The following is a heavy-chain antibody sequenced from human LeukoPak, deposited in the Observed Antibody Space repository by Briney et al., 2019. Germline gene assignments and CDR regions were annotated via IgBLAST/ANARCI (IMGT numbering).Heavy chain of an antibody. V-gene: IGHV4-34*01. CDR1: GGSFSGYY. J-gene: IGHJ4*02. CDR2: INHSGST. Sequence: PSETLSLTCAVYGGSFSGYYWSWIRQPPGKGLEWIGEINHSGSTNYNPSLKSRVTISVDTSKNQFSLKLSSVTAADTAVYYCALXARVKYYFDYWGQGTPVTVSS. D-gene: IGHD2-21*01. CDR3: ALXARVKYYFDY.